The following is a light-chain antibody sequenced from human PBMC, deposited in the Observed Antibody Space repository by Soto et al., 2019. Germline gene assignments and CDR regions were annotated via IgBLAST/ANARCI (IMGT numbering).Light chain of an antibody. Sequence: EIVVTQSPATLSLSPGERATLSCRASQSVSSHLAWYQQKPGQAPRLLIDDASNRATGIPARFSGSGSGTDFTLNISRLEPEDSAVYYCQQRDDRWTFGQGTKVDIX. V-gene: IGKV3-11*01. CDR3: QQRDDRWT. J-gene: IGKJ1*01. CDR1: QSVSSH. CDR2: DAS.